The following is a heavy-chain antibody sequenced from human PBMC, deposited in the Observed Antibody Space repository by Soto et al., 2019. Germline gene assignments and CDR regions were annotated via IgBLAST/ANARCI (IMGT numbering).Heavy chain of an antibody. CDR2: IIPLFGAG. D-gene: IGHD5-18*01. V-gene: IGHV1-69*13. J-gene: IGHJ3*01. CDR3: ARGAPQGYTYGYCALHF. Sequence: SVKVSCKISGGTFNTIALSWVRQAPGQGLEWMGGIIPLFGAGNYAEKFRDRVTITADESSSTVTMELTSLRSEDTAVYYCARGAPQGYTYGYCALHFWGQGTMVTVSS. CDR1: GGTFNTIA.